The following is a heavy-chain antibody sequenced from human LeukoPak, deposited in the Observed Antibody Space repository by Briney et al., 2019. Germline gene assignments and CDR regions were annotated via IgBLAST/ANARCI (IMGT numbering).Heavy chain of an antibody. CDR1: GGSISSYY. CDR3: ARVLTDSRGWYHFDY. V-gene: IGHV4-59*12. J-gene: IGHJ4*02. D-gene: IGHD6-19*01. Sequence: SETLSLTCTVSGGSISSYYWSWIRQPPGKGLEWIGYIYYSGSTNYNPSLKSRVTISVDTSKNQFSLQLSSVTASDTAVYYCARVLTDSRGWYHFDYWGQGTLVTVSS. CDR2: IYYSGST.